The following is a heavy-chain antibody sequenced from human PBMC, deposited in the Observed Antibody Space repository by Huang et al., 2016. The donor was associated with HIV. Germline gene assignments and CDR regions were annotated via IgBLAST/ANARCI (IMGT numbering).Heavy chain of an antibody. CDR3: ASQHIGAAATWF. D-gene: IGHD6-13*01. V-gene: IGHV4-39*01. Sequence: QLQLQESGPGQVKPSETLSLTCTVSGDFISSTNYYWGWIRQSPGKWLEWVGRFYHGESTNYTPSLKHRVTLSVDTSRNQFSLVLNSVTAADTAVYYCASQHIGAAATWFWGRGTQVAVSS. CDR2: FYHGEST. J-gene: IGHJ4*02. CDR1: GDFISSTNYY.